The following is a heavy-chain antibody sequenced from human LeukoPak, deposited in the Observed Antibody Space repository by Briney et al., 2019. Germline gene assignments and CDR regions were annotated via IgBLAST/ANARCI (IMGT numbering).Heavy chain of an antibody. D-gene: IGHD2-2*01. CDR1: GGSISSSSYY. Sequence: SETLSLTCTVSGGSISSSSYYWGWIRQPPGRGLEWIGSIYYSGRNYYNPSLKSRGTISVDTSKNQISLKLSSVTAADTAVYYCARPAARGYYYYYMDVWGKGTTVTVSS. J-gene: IGHJ6*03. CDR2: IYYSGRN. V-gene: IGHV4-39*01. CDR3: ARPAARGYYYYYMDV.